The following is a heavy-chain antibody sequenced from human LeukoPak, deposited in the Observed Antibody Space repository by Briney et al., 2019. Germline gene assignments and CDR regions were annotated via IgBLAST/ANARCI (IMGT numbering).Heavy chain of an antibody. J-gene: IGHJ4*02. CDR3: ARINYGSGSYGLYFDY. CDR2: IKQDGSEK. CDR1: GFTFSSYW. V-gene: IGHV3-7*01. D-gene: IGHD3-10*01. Sequence: GGPLRLSCAASGFTFSSYWMSWVRQAPGKGLEWVANIKQDGSEKYYVDSVKGRFTISRDNAKNSLYLQMNSLRAEDTAVYYCARINYGSGSYGLYFDYWGQGTLVTVSS.